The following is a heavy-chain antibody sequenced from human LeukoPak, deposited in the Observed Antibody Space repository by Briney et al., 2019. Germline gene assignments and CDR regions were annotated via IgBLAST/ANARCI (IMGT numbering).Heavy chain of an antibody. V-gene: IGHV3-23*01. CDR2: ISSSGGST. CDR1: GFTFNIYP. J-gene: IGHJ4*02. D-gene: IGHD3-16*01. CDR3: AKDHEGGRWDYFDY. Sequence: SGDSLRLSCVASGFTFNIYPMTWVRQAPGKGLEWVSTISSSGGSTNYVDSVKGRFTISRDNSKNTLYLQMNSLRAEDTAVYYCAKDHEGGRWDYFDYWGQGTLVTVSS.